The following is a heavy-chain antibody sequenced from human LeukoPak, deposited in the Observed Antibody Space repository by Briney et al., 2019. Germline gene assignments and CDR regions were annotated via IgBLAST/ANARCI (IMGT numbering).Heavy chain of an antibody. V-gene: IGHV3-30*18. J-gene: IGHJ6*02. CDR3: AKDSYGMDV. Sequence: GGSLRLSCAASGFTFSSYGMHWVRQAPGKGLEWVAVISYDGSNKYYADSVKGRFTISRDNSKNTLYLQMNSLRAEDTAVYYCAKDSYGMDVWGQGTTVTVSS. CDR1: GFTFSSYG. CDR2: ISYDGSNK.